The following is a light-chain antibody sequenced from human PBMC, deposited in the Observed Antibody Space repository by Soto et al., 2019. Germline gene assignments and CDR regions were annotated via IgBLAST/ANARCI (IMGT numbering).Light chain of an antibody. CDR1: QGISSY. J-gene: IGKJ3*01. CDR2: AAS. Sequence: DIQLTQSPSFLSASVGDRVTITCRASQGISSYLAWYQQKPGKAPKLLIYAASTLQSGVPSRFSGXXSXTXFXLXXSSLQPEDFATYYCQQLNSYPLFGPGTKVDIK. CDR3: QQLNSYPL. V-gene: IGKV1-9*01.